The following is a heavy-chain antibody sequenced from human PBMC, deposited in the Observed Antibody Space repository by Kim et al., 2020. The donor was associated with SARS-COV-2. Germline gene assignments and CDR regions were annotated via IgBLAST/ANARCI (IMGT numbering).Heavy chain of an antibody. D-gene: IGHD4-17*01. CDR3: ARDTNDYGDSYYFDY. Sequence: PAPTRRVTLSVDTPKNQFSLKLSSVTAPDTAVYYCARDTNDYGDSYYFDYWGQGTLVTVSS. V-gene: IGHV4-31*02. J-gene: IGHJ4*02.